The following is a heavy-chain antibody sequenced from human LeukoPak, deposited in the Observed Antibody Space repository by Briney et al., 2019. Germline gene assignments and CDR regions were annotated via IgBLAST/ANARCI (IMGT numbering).Heavy chain of an antibody. CDR2: IYHSGST. D-gene: IGHD6-13*01. J-gene: IGHJ4*02. CDR1: GGSISSSNW. Sequence: SETLSLTCAVSGGSISSSNWWSGVRQPPGKGLEWIGEIYHSGSTNYNPSLKSRVTISVDKSKNQFSLKLSSVTAADTAVYYCARGRIAAAGEFDYWGQGTLVTLSS. CDR3: ARGRIAAAGEFDY. V-gene: IGHV4-4*02.